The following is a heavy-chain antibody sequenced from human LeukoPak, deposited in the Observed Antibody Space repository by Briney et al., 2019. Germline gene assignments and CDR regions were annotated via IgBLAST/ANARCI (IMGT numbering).Heavy chain of an antibody. CDR1: GFIFSNYA. D-gene: IGHD3-10*01. J-gene: IGHJ5*02. CDR2: ITNSGGTT. CDR3: AKFLGVSVWYGISGP. V-gene: IGHV3-23*01. Sequence: PGGSLGLSCAASGFIFSNYAMSWVRQAPGKGLEWVSAITNSGGTTYYADSVKGRFTISRDNSKNTLYLQMNSLRAEDTAVYYCAKFLGVSVWYGISGPWGQGTLVTVSS.